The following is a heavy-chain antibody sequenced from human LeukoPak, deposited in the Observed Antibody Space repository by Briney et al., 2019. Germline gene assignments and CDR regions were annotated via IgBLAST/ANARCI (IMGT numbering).Heavy chain of an antibody. D-gene: IGHD2-2*01. J-gene: IGHJ4*02. CDR1: GYSISSGRY. V-gene: IGHV4-38-2*01. CDR2: VFHSGTT. CDR3: ARSLSTAGIDY. Sequence: PSEPLSLTCAVSGYSISSGRYWGWIRQPPGKGLEWIGSVFHSGTTYYNPSLKRRVTISVDTSKNQFSLNLRSVTAADTAVYYCARSLSTAGIDYWGQGTLVTVSS.